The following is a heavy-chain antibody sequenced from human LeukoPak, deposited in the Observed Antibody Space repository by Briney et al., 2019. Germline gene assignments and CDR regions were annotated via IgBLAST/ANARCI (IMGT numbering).Heavy chain of an antibody. D-gene: IGHD1-1*01. J-gene: IGHJ4*02. Sequence: PGGSLRLSCAASGFDVSINYMNWIRQSPEKGLEWVSIIHNNGNTYYADSVKGRFTVSRDNSKNTLSLQMDSLRVDDTGVYYCARGFLQLTPYYFDYWGQGTLVTVSS. V-gene: IGHV3-66*01. CDR1: GFDVSINY. CDR2: IHNNGNT. CDR3: ARGFLQLTPYYFDY.